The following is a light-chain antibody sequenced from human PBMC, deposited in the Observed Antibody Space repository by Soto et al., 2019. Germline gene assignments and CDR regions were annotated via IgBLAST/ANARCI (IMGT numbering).Light chain of an antibody. J-gene: IGKJ1*01. CDR3: QQSYSTPS. V-gene: IGKV1-12*02. CDR2: AAS. Sequence: DIQMTQSPSSVSASVGGRVTITCRASQGISSWLAWYQKKPGKAPNLLIYAASSLQSGVPSRFSGSGSGTDFTLTISSLQPEDFATYYCQQSYSTPSFGQGTKVDIK. CDR1: QGISSW.